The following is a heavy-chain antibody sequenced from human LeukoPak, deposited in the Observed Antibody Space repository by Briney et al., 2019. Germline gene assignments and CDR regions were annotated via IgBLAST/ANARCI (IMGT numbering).Heavy chain of an antibody. CDR2: IFYSRST. CDR1: GASISSYY. CDR3: ARDLGIAAAIDH. V-gene: IGHV4-59*01. D-gene: IGHD6-13*01. Sequence: SETLSLTCTVSGASISSYYWSWIRQPPGKGLEWIGYIFYSRSTHYNPSLKSRVTISVDTSKNQFSLRLSSVTAADTAVYYCARDLGIAAAIDHWGQGTLVTVSS. J-gene: IGHJ4*02.